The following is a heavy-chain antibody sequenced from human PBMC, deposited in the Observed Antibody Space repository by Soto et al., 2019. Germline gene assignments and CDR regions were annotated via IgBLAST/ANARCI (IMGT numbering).Heavy chain of an antibody. Sequence: EVQLLESGGGLVQPGGSLRLSCAASGFTFSSYAMSWVRQAPGKGLEWVSAISGSGGSTYYADSVKGRFTISRDNSKNTLYLQMNSLRAEDTAVYYCAKDGFGYSSSWYDGFWYFDLWGRGTLVTVSS. V-gene: IGHV3-23*01. J-gene: IGHJ2*01. D-gene: IGHD6-13*01. CDR2: ISGSGGST. CDR1: GFTFSSYA. CDR3: AKDGFGYSSSWYDGFWYFDL.